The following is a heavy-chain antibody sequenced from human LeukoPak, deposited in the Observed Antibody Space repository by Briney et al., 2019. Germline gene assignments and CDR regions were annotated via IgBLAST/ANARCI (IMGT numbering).Heavy chain of an antibody. CDR2: IYTSGST. CDR3: ARVTTGGYYNC. CDR1: GGSISSGSYY. Sequence: SETLSLTCTVSGGSISSGSYYWSWIRQPAGKGLEWIGRIYTSGSTNYNPSLKSRVTISVDTSKNQFSLKLSSVTVADTAVYYCARVTTGGYYNCWGQGTLVTVSS. V-gene: IGHV4-61*02. J-gene: IGHJ4*02. D-gene: IGHD3-22*01.